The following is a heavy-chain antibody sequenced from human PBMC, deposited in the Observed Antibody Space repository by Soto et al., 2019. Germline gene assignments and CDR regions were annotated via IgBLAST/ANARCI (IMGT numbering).Heavy chain of an antibody. Sequence: GGSLRLSCAASGFTFSSYSMNWVRQAPGKGLEWVSSISSSSSYIYYADSVKGRFTISRDNAKNSLYLQMNGLRAEDTAVYYCARSGITGTGDAFDIWGQGTMVTVSS. CDR3: ARSGITGTGDAFDI. J-gene: IGHJ3*02. CDR2: ISSSSSYI. D-gene: IGHD1-20*01. V-gene: IGHV3-21*01. CDR1: GFTFSSYS.